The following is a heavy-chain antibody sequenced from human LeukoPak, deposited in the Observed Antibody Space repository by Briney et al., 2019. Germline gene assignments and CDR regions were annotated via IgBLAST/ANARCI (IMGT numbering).Heavy chain of an antibody. CDR2: ISGSAGST. J-gene: IGHJ2*01. CDR1: GFTVSSDV. CDR3: AKGIVGVTSRYWYFDL. V-gene: IGHV3-23*01. D-gene: IGHD2-21*02. Sequence: GGSLRLSCAASGFTVSSDVMSWVRQAPGKGLEWVSAISGSAGSTYYADSVKGRFTISRDNSKNTLYLQMNSLRAEDTAVYYCAKGIVGVTSRYWYFDLWGRGTPVTVSS.